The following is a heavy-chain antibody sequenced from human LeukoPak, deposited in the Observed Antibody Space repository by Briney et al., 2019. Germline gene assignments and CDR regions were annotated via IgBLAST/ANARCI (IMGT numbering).Heavy chain of an antibody. Sequence: GGSLRLSCAASGFTFDDYAMHWVRQAPGKGLEWVSGISWNSGSIGHADSVKGRFTISRDNAKNSLYLQMNSLRAEDTALYYCAKCGDAYYYDSSGYPPCYFDYWGQGTLVTVSS. CDR1: GFTFDDYA. CDR2: ISWNSGSI. D-gene: IGHD3-22*01. J-gene: IGHJ4*02. CDR3: AKCGDAYYYDSSGYPPCYFDY. V-gene: IGHV3-9*01.